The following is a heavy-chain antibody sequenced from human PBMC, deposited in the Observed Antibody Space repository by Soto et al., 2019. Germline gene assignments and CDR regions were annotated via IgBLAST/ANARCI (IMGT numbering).Heavy chain of an antibody. D-gene: IGHD6-13*01. Sequence: QVQLVQSGAEVKKPGSSVKVSCKASGGTFSSYAISWVRQAPGQGLEWMGGIIPIFGTANYAQKFQGRVTVTADESTSTAYMELSSLRSEDTAVYYGAGGEQQLLRGGMDVWGQGTTVTVSS. CDR3: AGGEQQLLRGGMDV. V-gene: IGHV1-69*12. CDR2: IIPIFGTA. CDR1: GGTFSSYA. J-gene: IGHJ6*02.